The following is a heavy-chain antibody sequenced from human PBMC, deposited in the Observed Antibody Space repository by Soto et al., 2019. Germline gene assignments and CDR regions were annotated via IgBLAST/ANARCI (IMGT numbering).Heavy chain of an antibody. CDR1: GGSISSYY. CDR3: ARMDTAMVIAAAGMDYYYGMDV. D-gene: IGHD5-18*01. V-gene: IGHV4-59*01. CDR2: IYYSGST. Sequence: SETLSLTCTVSGGSISSYYWSWIRQPPGKGLEWIGYIYYSGSTNYNPSLKSRVTISVDTSKNQFSLKLSSVTAADTAVYYCARMDTAMVIAAAGMDYYYGMDVLGQGTTVTVSS. J-gene: IGHJ6*02.